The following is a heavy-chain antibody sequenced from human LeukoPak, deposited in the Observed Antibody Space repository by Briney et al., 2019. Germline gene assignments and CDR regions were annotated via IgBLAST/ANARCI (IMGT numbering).Heavy chain of an antibody. V-gene: IGHV3-21*01. CDR1: GFTFSSYS. CDR2: ISSSSIYI. D-gene: IGHD3-22*01. Sequence: GGSLRLSCEASGFTFSSYSMNWVRQAPGKGLEWVSSISSSSIYIYYTDSVKGRFTISRDNAGNSLYLQMNSLRAEDTAVYYCARETNTSDSSGYIRADVRRVDYWGQGTLVTVSS. J-gene: IGHJ4*02. CDR3: ARETNTSDSSGYIRADVRRVDY.